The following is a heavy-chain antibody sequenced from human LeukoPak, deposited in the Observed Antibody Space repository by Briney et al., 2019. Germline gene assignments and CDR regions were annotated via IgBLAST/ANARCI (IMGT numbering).Heavy chain of an antibody. D-gene: IGHD1-7*01. J-gene: IGHJ4*02. V-gene: IGHV3-53*01. CDR2: IFIGGST. CDR1: GFTFNNAW. CDR3: ARGGTQCELRGDFDY. Sequence: GGSLRLSCAASGFTFNNAWMNWVRQAPGKGLEWVSVIFIGGSTFYADSVKGRFTISRDNSQNTLYLQMNSLRADDTAIYYCARGGTQCELRGDFDYWGQGTLVTVSS.